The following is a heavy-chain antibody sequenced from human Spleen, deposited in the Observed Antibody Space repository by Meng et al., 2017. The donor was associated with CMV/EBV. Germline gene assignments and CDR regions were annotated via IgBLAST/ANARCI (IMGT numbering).Heavy chain of an antibody. CDR2: IIPILGTA. CDR3: ASRQRIVVVPAAIRDWWFDP. CDR1: RYA. Sequence: RYAISLVRQAPGQGLEWMGGIIPILGTANYAQKFQGRVTITTDESTSTAYMELSSLRSEDTAVYYCASRQRIVVVPAAIRDWWFDPWGQGTLVTVSS. V-gene: IGHV1-69*05. D-gene: IGHD2-2*02. J-gene: IGHJ5*02.